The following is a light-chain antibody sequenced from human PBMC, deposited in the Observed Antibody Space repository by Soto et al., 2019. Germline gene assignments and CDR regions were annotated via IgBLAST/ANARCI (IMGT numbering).Light chain of an antibody. CDR3: QQSYTTPWT. J-gene: IGKJ1*01. Sequence: DIHLTQSPSSLSASVGDRVTITCRASQNINNYLIWFQHKPGKAPKLLIYAASILQSGVPSRFSGTGSGTDFPLTISSLQPEDFATYSCQQSYTTPWTFGQGTKVEI. V-gene: IGKV1-39*01. CDR2: AAS. CDR1: QNINNY.